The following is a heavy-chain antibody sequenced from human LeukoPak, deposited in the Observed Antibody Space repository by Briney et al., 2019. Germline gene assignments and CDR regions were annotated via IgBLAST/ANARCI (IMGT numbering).Heavy chain of an antibody. J-gene: IGHJ4*02. V-gene: IGHV3-53*01. Sequence: HPGGSLRLSCAASGFTVSSNYMSWVRQAPGKGLEWVSVIYSGGSTYYADSVKGRFTISRDNSKNTLYLQMNSLRAEDTAVYYCARETKDCSSTSCYLFFDYWGQGTLVTVSS. D-gene: IGHD2-2*01. CDR1: GFTVSSNY. CDR2: IYSGGST. CDR3: ARETKDCSSTSCYLFFDY.